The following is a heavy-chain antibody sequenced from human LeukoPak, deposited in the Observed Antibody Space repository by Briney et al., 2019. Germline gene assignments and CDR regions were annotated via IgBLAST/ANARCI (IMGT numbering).Heavy chain of an antibody. CDR1: GYSFTSYW. D-gene: IGHD3-3*01. Sequence: GESLKISCKGSGYSFTSYWIGWVRQMPGKGLEWMGIIYPGDSDTRYSPSFQGQVTTSADKSISTAYLQWSSLKASDTAMYYCARRSYDFWSGSYDAFDIWGQGTMVTVSS. CDR2: IYPGDSDT. V-gene: IGHV5-51*01. CDR3: ARRSYDFWSGSYDAFDI. J-gene: IGHJ3*02.